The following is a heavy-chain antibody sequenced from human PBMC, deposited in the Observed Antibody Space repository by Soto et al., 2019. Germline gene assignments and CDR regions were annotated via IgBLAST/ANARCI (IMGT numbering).Heavy chain of an antibody. V-gene: IGHV1-69*02. D-gene: IGHD3-16*01. CDR2: IIPILGIA. J-gene: IGHJ5*02. CDR3: ARARLGGDFDP. CDR1: GGTFSSYT. Sequence: QVQLVQSGAEVKKPGSSVKVSCKASGGTFSSYTISWVRQAPGQGLEWMGRIIPILGIANYAQKFQGRVTITADKSPSTAYMELSSLRSEDTAVYYCARARLGGDFDPWGQGTLVTVSS.